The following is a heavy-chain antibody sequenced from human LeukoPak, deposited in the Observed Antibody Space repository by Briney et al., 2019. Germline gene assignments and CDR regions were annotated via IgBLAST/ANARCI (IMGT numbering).Heavy chain of an antibody. V-gene: IGHV3-66*01. Sequence: PGGSLRLSCAASGFTVSSNYMSWVRQAPGKGLEWVSVIYSGGSTYYADSVKGRFTISRDNSKNTLYLQMNSLRAEDTAVYYCARASLGLVVVTAIPEYYYGMDVWGQGTTVTVSS. D-gene: IGHD2-21*02. CDR1: GFTVSSNY. CDR3: ARASLGLVVVTAIPEYYYGMDV. CDR2: IYSGGST. J-gene: IGHJ6*02.